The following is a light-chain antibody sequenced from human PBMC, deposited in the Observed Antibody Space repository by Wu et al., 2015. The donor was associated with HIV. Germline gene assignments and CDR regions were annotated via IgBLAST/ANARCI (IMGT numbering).Light chain of an antibody. J-gene: IGKJ2*01. Sequence: DIQMTQSPSTLSASVGDRVTITCRASQSISNLLAWYQRKPGKAPKLLIYKASSLESGVPSRFSGSGSGTEFTLTISSLQPGDLATYYCQQYNSYSTFGQGTKAGDQT. CDR3: QQYNSYST. CDR1: QSISNL. V-gene: IGKV1-5*03. CDR2: KAS.